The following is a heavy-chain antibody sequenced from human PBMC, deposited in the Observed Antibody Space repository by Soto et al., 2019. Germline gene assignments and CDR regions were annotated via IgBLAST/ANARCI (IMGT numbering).Heavy chain of an antibody. CDR1: GYSFTSYW. D-gene: IGHD6-19*01. CDR2: IYPGDSDT. V-gene: IGHV5-51*01. J-gene: IGHJ5*02. Sequence: GESLKISCKGSGYSFTSYWIAWVRQMPGKGLECMRIIYPGDSDTRYSPSFEGQVTISADKSINTAYLQWSSLKASDSAMYYCARPFDTSGWYDHWGQGTLVTAPQ. CDR3: ARPFDTSGWYDH.